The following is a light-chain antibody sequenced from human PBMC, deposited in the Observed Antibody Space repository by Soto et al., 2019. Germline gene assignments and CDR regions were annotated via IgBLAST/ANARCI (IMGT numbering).Light chain of an antibody. Sequence: QSALTQPASVSGSPGQSITLSCTGTSSDVGTYNLVSWYKHHPGKAPKLMIFEVTMRPSGVSNRFSGSKSGNTASLTISGLQAEDEADYFCCSYAGSYTLVFGGGTKLTVL. CDR1: SSDVGTYNL. CDR3: CSYAGSYTLV. CDR2: EVT. V-gene: IGLV2-23*02. J-gene: IGLJ3*02.